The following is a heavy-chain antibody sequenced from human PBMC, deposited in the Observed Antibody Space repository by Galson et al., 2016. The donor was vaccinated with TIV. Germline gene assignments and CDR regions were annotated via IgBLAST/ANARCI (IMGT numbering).Heavy chain of an antibody. J-gene: IGHJ6*03. D-gene: IGHD2-2*01. CDR2: ISWYSGTT. Sequence: SLRLSCAASGFTFDDYAMHWVRQVPGKGLEWVSVISWYSGTTVYADSAKGRFIISRDNAKNSLYLQMDSLRAEDTALYYCAKGQLRAARRFYYMDVWGKGTTVTVSS. CDR3: AKGQLRAARRFYYMDV. CDR1: GFTFDDYA. V-gene: IGHV3-9*01.